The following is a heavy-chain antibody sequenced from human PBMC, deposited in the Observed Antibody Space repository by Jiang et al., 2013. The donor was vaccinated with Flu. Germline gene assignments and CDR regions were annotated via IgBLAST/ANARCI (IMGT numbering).Heavy chain of an antibody. CDR1: GGSISSGNW. V-gene: IGHV4-4*02. Sequence: ESGPGLVKPSGTLSLTCAVSGGSISSGNWWTWVRQPPGKGLEWIGEIYHSGSTHYNPSLKSRVTISVDNSKNQFSLEVSFVTAADTAVYYCARVSTTGGAAVDYWGQGILVTVSS. J-gene: IGHJ4*02. CDR3: ARVSTTGGAAVDY. CDR2: IYHSGST. D-gene: IGHD2-8*02.